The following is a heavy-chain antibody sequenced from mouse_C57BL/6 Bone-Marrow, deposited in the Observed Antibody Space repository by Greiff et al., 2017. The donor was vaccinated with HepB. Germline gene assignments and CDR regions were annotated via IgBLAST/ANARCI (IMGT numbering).Heavy chain of an antibody. V-gene: IGHV3-6*01. J-gene: IGHJ3*01. CDR1: GYSITSGYY. CDR3: AREGGYYRFAY. Sequence: EVKLMESGPGLVKPSQSLSLTCSVTGYSITSGYYWNWIRQFPGNKLEWMGYISYDGSNNYNPSLKNRISITRDTSKNQFFLKLNSVTTEDTATYYCAREGGYYRFAYWGQGTLVTVSA. D-gene: IGHD2-3*01. CDR2: ISYDGSN.